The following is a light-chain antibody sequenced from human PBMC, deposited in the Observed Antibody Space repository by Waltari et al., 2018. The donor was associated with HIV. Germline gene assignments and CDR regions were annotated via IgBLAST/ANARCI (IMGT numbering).Light chain of an antibody. J-gene: IGKJ2*01. CDR2: GAS. CDR1: QSVSSS. Sequence: EIVLTQSPAILSLSPGEKATLSCRASQSVSSSLAWYQQKPGQAPRLLIYGASNGATDIPARFSGRGSGTDFTLTISSLEPEDFAVYYCQQRNSWPYTFGQGTKVEIK. CDR3: QQRNSWPYT. V-gene: IGKV3-11*01.